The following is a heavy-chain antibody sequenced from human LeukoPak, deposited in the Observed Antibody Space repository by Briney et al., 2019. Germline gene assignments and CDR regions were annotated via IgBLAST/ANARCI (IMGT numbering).Heavy chain of an antibody. V-gene: IGHV3-21*01. CDR1: GFTFSNYN. J-gene: IGHJ4*02. Sequence: GGSLRLSCAASGFTFSNYNMNWVRQAPGKGLEWVSFISSNSSSIYYADSVKGRVTISRDNAKNSLYLQMNSLRAEDTAVYYCARDPDIVATINDYWGQGTLVTVSS. CDR3: ARDPDIVATINDY. D-gene: IGHD5-12*01. CDR2: ISSNSSSI.